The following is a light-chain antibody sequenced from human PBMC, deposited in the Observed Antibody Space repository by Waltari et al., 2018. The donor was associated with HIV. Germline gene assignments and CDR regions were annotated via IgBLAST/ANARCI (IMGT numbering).Light chain of an antibody. J-gene: IGLJ2*01. CDR1: SSDVGVYNF. CDR2: DVS. CDR3: CSYAGSYPVV. Sequence: QSALTQPRSVSGSPGQSVTISCTGTSSDVGVYNFVSWYQQHPGKAPKLMIYDVSKRPPGVPDRFSCSKSGNTASLTISGLQAEDEADYYCCSYAGSYPVVFGGGTKLTVL. V-gene: IGLV2-11*01.